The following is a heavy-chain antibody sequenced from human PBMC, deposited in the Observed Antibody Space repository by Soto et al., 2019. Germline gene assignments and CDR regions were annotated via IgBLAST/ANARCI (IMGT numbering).Heavy chain of an antibody. CDR1: GFSLSTSGVG. CDR3: AHRRIGVSQWNYGDFDY. CDR2: IYWDDDK. J-gene: IGHJ4*02. Sequence: QITLKESGPTLVKPTQTLTLTCTFSGFSLSTSGVGVGWIRQPPGKALEWLVIIYWDDDKRYSPSLRSRVTITKDTSKNQVVLTMTNVDTVDTATYFCAHRRIGVSQWNYGDFDYWGQGTLVTVSS. V-gene: IGHV2-5*02. D-gene: IGHD1-7*01.